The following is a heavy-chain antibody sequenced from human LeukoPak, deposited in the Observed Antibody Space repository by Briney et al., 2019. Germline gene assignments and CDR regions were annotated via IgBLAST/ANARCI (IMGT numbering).Heavy chain of an antibody. CDR1: GFTFGNAW. Sequence: PGGSLRLSCAASGFTFGNAWMSWVRQAPGKGLEWVGRIKSKTDGGTADYAAPVKGRFTISRDDSKNTLYLQMNSLKTEDTAVYYCTTKRLRSPFDYWGQGTLVTVSS. CDR2: IKSKTDGGTA. D-gene: IGHD4-17*01. J-gene: IGHJ4*02. CDR3: TTKRLRSPFDY. V-gene: IGHV3-15*01.